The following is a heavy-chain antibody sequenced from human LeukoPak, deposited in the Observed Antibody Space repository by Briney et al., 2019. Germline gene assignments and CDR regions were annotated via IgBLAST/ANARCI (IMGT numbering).Heavy chain of an antibody. J-gene: IGHJ4*02. CDR3: ARASGSWYWGFNY. CDR1: GDSVSGNSAT. Sequence: LSLTCAISGDSVSGNSATWNWIRQSPSRGLEWLGRTHYRSKWYNDYAVSVKSRITINPDTSMNQFSLQLTSVTPEDTAVYYCARASGSWYWGFNYWGQGTLVTVSS. V-gene: IGHV6-1*01. D-gene: IGHD6-13*01. CDR2: THYRSKWYN.